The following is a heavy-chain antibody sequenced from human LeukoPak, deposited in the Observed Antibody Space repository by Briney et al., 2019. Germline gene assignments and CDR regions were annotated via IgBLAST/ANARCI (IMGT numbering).Heavy chain of an antibody. V-gene: IGHV1-8*01. Sequence: APVKVSCKASGYTFTSYDINWVRQATGQGLEWMGWMNPNSGNTGYAQKFQGRVTMTRNTSISTAYMELSSLRSEDTAVYYCARRLSIAAAGRKRAYYFDYWGQGTLVTVSS. CDR3: ARRLSIAAAGRKRAYYFDY. CDR2: MNPNSGNT. CDR1: GYTFTSYD. J-gene: IGHJ4*02. D-gene: IGHD6-13*01.